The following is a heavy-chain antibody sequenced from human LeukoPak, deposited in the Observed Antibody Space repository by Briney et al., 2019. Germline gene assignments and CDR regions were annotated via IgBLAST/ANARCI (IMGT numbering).Heavy chain of an antibody. J-gene: IGHJ4*02. D-gene: IGHD2-2*01. CDR3: TRRLGPAATGYYFDY. V-gene: IGHV3-74*01. CDR2: IYSDGSST. Sequence: GRSLRLSCAASGFTFDDYAMHWVRQAPGKGLVWVSGIYSDGSSTTYADSVKGRFTISRDNAKNTLYLQMNSLRAEDTAVYYCTRRLGPAATGYYFDYWGQGTLVTVSS. CDR1: GFTFDDYA.